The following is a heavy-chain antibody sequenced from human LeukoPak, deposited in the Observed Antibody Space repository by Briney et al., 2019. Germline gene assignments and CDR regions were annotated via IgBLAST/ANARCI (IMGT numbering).Heavy chain of an antibody. Sequence: GGSLRLSCAGSGFTFRSYGMHWVRQALGKGLEWVAIISYDGSNKYSADSVKGRFTISRDNSQNILFLQMNSLRPEDTAIYYCAKHPGDFTGIVNYYYMDVWGKGTTVTVSS. D-gene: IGHD1-26*01. CDR1: GFTFRSYG. CDR3: AKHPGDFTGIVNYYYMDV. CDR2: ISYDGSNK. J-gene: IGHJ6*03. V-gene: IGHV3-30*18.